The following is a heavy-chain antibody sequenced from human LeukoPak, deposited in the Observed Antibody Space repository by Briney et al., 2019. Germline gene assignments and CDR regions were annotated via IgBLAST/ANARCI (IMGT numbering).Heavy chain of an antibody. CDR2: IVGSGSTT. CDR3: VRGNYGFDY. Sequence: GGSLRLSCAASGFSFSDYYMSWIRQAPGKGLECVSNIVGSGSTTDYADSVKGRFTISRDNAKNSLYPQMNSLRAEDTAVYYCVRGNYGFDYWGQGTLVTVSS. D-gene: IGHD4-11*01. CDR1: GFSFSDYY. J-gene: IGHJ4*02. V-gene: IGHV3-11*01.